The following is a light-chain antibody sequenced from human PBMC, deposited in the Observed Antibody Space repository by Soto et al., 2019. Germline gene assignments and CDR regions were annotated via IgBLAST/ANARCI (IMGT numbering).Light chain of an antibody. CDR3: SSYSGSSTLVV. J-gene: IGLJ2*01. CDR1: SSDVGGYDY. CDR2: DVS. Sequence: QSALTQPASVSGSPGQSITISCTGTSSDVGGYDYVSWYQQYPDKAPKLMIYDVSNRPSGVSNRFSGSKSGNTASLTISGLQAEDEADYYCSSYSGSSTLVVFGGGTMLTVL. V-gene: IGLV2-14*03.